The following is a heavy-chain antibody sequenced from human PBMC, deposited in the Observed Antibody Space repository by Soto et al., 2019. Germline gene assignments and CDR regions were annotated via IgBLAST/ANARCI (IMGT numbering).Heavy chain of an antibody. CDR1: GFTFSSYA. CDR2: ISYDGSNK. V-gene: IGHV3-30-3*01. Sequence: GGSLRLSCAASGFTFSSYAMHWVRQAPGKGLEWVAVISYDGSNKYYADSVKGRFTISRDNSKNTLYLQMNSLRAEDTAVYYCAREVLEWLGAYYYYGMDVWAQGTTVTVSS. J-gene: IGHJ6*02. CDR3: AREVLEWLGAYYYYGMDV. D-gene: IGHD3-3*01.